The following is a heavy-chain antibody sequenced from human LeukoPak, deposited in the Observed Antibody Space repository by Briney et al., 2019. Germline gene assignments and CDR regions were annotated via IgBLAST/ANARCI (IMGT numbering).Heavy chain of an antibody. CDR2: ISGSSGLT. CDR3: ARAYYYYDSSGYFPFFDY. Sequence: GGSLRLSCAASGFTFSNYAMSWVRQAPGRGLEWVSAISGSSGLTYYADSVKGRFTISRDNSKNTLFLQMNSLRAEDTAVYYCARAYYYYDSSGYFPFFDYWGQGTLVTVSS. J-gene: IGHJ4*02. D-gene: IGHD3-22*01. V-gene: IGHV3-23*01. CDR1: GFTFSNYA.